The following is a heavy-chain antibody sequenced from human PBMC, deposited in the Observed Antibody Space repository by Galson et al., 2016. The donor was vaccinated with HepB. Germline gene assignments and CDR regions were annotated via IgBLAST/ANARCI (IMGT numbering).Heavy chain of an antibody. CDR2: TSYDGTIK. CDR3: ARPIGVAVRPF. J-gene: IGHJ4*02. CDR1: GFNFSNYA. V-gene: IGHV3-30-3*01. D-gene: IGHD2-21*01. Sequence: SLRLSCAASGFNFSNYAMHWVRQAPGQGLELVSITSYDGTIKFYADSVKGRFTSSRDNSNNTLYLHMSSLRPDDTAVYYCARPIGVAVRPFWGQGTLVTVSS.